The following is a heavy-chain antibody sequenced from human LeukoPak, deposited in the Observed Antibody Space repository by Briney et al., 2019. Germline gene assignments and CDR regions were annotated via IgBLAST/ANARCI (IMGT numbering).Heavy chain of an antibody. D-gene: IGHD6-13*01. V-gene: IGHV3-23*01. J-gene: IGHJ4*02. CDR3: AKGAPGYSSSWSRDDY. Sequence: PGGSLRLSCAASGFTFSSYATSWVRQAPGKGLEWVSAISGSGGSTYYADSVKGRFAISRDNSKNTLYLQMNSLRAEDTAVYYCAKGAPGYSSSWSRDDYWGQGTLVTVSS. CDR2: ISGSGGST. CDR1: GFTFSSYA.